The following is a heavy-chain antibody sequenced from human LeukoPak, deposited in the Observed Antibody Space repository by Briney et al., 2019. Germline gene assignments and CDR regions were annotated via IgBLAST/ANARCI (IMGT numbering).Heavy chain of an antibody. J-gene: IGHJ1*01. D-gene: IGHD2-15*01. CDR1: XXXXTGXX. V-gene: IGHV1-2*02. Sequence: ASVKVSXKXXXXXXTGXXMHWVRQAPGQGLEWMGWINPKSGGTNYAQKFQGRVTMTRDTSISTAYMELSRLRSDDTAVYYCARVPRGYCSGGSCYTPGYFQHWGQGTLVTVSS. CDR2: INPKSGGT. CDR3: ARVPRGYCSGGSCYTPGYFQH.